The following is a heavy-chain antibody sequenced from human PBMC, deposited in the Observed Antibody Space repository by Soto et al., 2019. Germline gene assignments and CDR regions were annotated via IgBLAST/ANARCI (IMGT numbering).Heavy chain of an antibody. Sequence: SETLSLTSIVAGGSISSYYWSWIRQHPGKGLEWIGYIYYSGSTNYNPSLKSRVTISVDTSKNQFSLKLSSVTAADTAVYYCAGYCSSTSCHDFDYWGQGTLVTVSS. CDR1: GGSISSYY. CDR2: IYYSGST. V-gene: IGHV4-59*08. D-gene: IGHD2-2*03. J-gene: IGHJ4*02. CDR3: AGYCSSTSCHDFDY.